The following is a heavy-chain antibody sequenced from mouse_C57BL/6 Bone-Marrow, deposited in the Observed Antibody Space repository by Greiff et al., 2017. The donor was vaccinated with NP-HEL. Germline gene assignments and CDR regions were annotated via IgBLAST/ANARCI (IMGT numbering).Heavy chain of an antibody. CDR3: ARGRNYSNYAWFAY. CDR1: GYTFTDYY. D-gene: IGHD2-5*01. Sequence: VQLQQSGPVLVKPGASVKMSCKASGYTFTDYYMNWVKQSHGKSLEWIGVINPYNGGTSYNQKFKGKATLTVDKSSSTAYMELNSLTSEDSAVYYCARGRNYSNYAWFAYWGQGTLVTVSA. V-gene: IGHV1-19*01. CDR2: INPYNGGT. J-gene: IGHJ3*01.